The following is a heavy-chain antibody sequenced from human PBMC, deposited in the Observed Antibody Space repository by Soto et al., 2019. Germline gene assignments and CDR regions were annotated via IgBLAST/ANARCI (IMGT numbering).Heavy chain of an antibody. CDR2: IYYSGST. Sequence: SETLSLTCTVSGGSISSSSYYWGWIRQPPVKGLEWIGSIYYSGSTYYNPSLNSRVTISVDTSKNQFSLKLSSVTAAETDVYYCARGYSYGYDPLGYWGQGTLVTVSS. D-gene: IGHD5-18*01. CDR1: GGSISSSSYY. J-gene: IGHJ4*02. V-gene: IGHV4-39*01. CDR3: ARGYSYGYDPLGY.